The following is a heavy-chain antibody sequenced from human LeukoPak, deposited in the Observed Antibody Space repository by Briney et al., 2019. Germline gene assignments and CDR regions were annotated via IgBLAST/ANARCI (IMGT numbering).Heavy chain of an antibody. V-gene: IGHV3-7*01. J-gene: IGHJ4*02. CDR2: IKQDGSEK. CDR3: ARRGYCSGGSCYYQPDYYLDY. D-gene: IGHD2-15*01. CDR1: GFTFSSYW. Sequence: PGGSLRLSCAASGFTFSSYWMSWVRQAPGKGLEWVANIKQDGSEKYYVDSVKGRFTISRDNAKNSLYLQMNSLRAEDTAVHYCARRGYCSGGSCYYQPDYYLDYWGQGTLVTVSS.